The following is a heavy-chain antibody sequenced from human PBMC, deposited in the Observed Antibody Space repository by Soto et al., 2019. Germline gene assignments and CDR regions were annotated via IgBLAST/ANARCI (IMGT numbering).Heavy chain of an antibody. CDR2: MSGDGKTI. J-gene: IGHJ5*02. D-gene: IGHD1-1*01. V-gene: IGHV3-74*01. CDR3: ARTYVPGIAGFDP. Sequence: GVTLRLSCAASGFTFSNYFMQRVRQVPWEGLVWVSRMSGDGKTISYADSVKGRFPISRDNAKNTLYQQMNSLRVEDTAVYYCARTYVPGIAGFDPWGQGTLVTVSS. CDR1: GFTFSNYF.